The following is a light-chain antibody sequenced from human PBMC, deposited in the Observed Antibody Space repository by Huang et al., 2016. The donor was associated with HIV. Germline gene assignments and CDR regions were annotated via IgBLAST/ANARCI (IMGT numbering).Light chain of an antibody. V-gene: IGKV3-15*01. Sequence: EIVMTQSPATLSVSPGQRFTLSCRATRSVSTNLAWYQQRHGQAPRLLIDGSSTRAPGIPARFSGSGSGTDFSLTISSLQSEDFALYYCHQYNNWLLSFGGGTRV. J-gene: IGKJ4*01. CDR1: RSVSTN. CDR2: GSS. CDR3: HQYNNWLLS.